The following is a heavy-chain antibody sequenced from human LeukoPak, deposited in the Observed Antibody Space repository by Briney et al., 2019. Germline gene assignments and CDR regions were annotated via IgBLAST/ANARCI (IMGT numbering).Heavy chain of an antibody. J-gene: IGHJ4*02. Sequence: GGSLRLSCAASGFTFSSYAMSWVRQAPGKGLEWVSAISGSGGSTYYADSVKGRFTISRDNSKNTLYLQMNSLRAEDTAVYYCAKDRGSGSYHPTLDYWGQGTLVTVSS. CDR2: ISGSGGST. V-gene: IGHV3-23*01. CDR1: GFTFSSYA. CDR3: AKDRGSGSYHPTLDY. D-gene: IGHD3-10*01.